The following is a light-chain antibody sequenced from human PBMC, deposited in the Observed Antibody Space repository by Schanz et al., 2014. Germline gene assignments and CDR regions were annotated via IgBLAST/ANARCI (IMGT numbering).Light chain of an antibody. J-gene: IGLJ3*02. V-gene: IGLV2-14*03. CDR3: GSYAGNINWV. CDR2: DVN. Sequence: SALTQPASVSGSPGQSITISCTGTSSDVGGYNYVSWYQQHPGKAPKLMIYDVNNRPSGVSNRFSGSKSGNTASLTVSGLQVEDEADYYCGSYAGNINWVFGGGTKLTVL. CDR1: SSDVGGYNY.